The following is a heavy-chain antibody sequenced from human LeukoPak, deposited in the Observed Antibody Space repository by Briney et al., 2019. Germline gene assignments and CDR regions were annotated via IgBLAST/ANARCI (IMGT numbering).Heavy chain of an antibody. CDR2: IIPISGTA. CDR1: GGTFSNYA. Sequence: GASVKVSCKASGGTFSNYAISWVRQAPGQGLEWMGGIIPISGTANYAQKLQDRVTITADASTSTAYMELSSLRSEDTAVYYCASEEQLVEGLSGYYMDVWGKGTTVTVSS. D-gene: IGHD6-6*01. J-gene: IGHJ6*03. V-gene: IGHV1-69*13. CDR3: ASEEQLVEGLSGYYMDV.